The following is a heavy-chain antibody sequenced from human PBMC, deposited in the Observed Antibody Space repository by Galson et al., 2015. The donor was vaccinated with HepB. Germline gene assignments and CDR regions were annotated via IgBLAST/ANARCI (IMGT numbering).Heavy chain of an antibody. CDR3: ARDHGVAVVAAGDYYYYGMDV. CDR1: GGSISSGDYY. J-gene: IGHJ6*02. D-gene: IGHD2-15*01. CDR2: IYYSGST. V-gene: IGHV4-30-4*01. Sequence: TLSLTCTVSGGSISSGDYYWSWIRQPPGKGLEWIGYIYYSGSTYYNPSLKSRVTISVDTSKNQFSLKLSSVTAADTAVYYCARDHGVAVVAAGDYYYYGMDVWGQGTTVTVSS.